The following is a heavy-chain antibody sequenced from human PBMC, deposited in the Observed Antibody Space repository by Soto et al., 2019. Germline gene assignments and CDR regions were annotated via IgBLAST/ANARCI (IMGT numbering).Heavy chain of an antibody. CDR1: GYTFTSYA. J-gene: IGHJ4*02. Sequence: QVQLVQSGAEVKKPGASVKVSCKASGYTFTSYALYWVRQAPGQRLEWMGWINAGNGNTKYSQKFQGRVTITRDTSASTAYMELSTLRSEDTAVYYCATDPGFGLSDYWGQGTLVTVSS. CDR2: INAGNGNT. V-gene: IGHV1-3*01. CDR3: ATDPGFGLSDY. D-gene: IGHD3-10*01.